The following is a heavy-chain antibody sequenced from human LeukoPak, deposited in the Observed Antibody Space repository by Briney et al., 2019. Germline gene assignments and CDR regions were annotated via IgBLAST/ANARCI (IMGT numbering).Heavy chain of an antibody. D-gene: IGHD1-26*01. V-gene: IGHV3-66*01. CDR2: IYSGGST. CDR1: GFTVSSNY. CDR3: ARERSGSYSYYYYYYMDV. J-gene: IGHJ6*03. Sequence: GGSLRLSCAASGFTVSSNYMSWVRQAPGKGLEWVSVIYSGGSTYYADSVKGRFTISRDNSKNTLYLQMNSLRAEDTAVHYCARERSGSYSYYYYYYMDVWGKGTTVTISS.